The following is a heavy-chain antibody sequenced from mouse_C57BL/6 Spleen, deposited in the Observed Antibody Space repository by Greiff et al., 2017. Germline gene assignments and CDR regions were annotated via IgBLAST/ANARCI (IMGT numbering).Heavy chain of an antibody. J-gene: IGHJ2*01. V-gene: IGHV1-81*01. CDR3: ARVGLRWYYFDY. CDR2: IYPRSGNT. D-gene: IGHD1-1*02. Sequence: VKLVESGAELARPGASVKLSCKASGYTFTSYGISWVKQRTGQGLEWIGEIYPRSGNTYYNEKFKGKATLTADKSSSTAYMELRSLTSEDSAVYFCARVGLRWYYFDYWGQGTTLTVSS. CDR1: GYTFTSYG.